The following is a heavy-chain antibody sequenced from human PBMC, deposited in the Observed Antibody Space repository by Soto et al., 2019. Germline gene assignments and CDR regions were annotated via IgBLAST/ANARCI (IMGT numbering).Heavy chain of an antibody. CDR1: GGTFSSYA. D-gene: IGHD2-2*01. CDR3: ASDLGYCSSTSCPQPC. J-gene: IGHJ4*02. Sequence: PGASVKVSCKASGGTFSSYAISWVRQAPGQGLEWMGGIIPIFGTANYAQKFQGRVTITADESTSTAYMELSSLRSEDTAVYYCASDLGYCSSTSCPQPCWGQGTLVTVSS. V-gene: IGHV1-69*13. CDR2: IIPIFGTA.